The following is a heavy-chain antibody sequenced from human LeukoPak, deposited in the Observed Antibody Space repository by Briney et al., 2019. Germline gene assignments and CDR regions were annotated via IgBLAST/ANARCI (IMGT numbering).Heavy chain of an antibody. V-gene: IGHV3-7*01. D-gene: IGHD2-2*01. CDR3: AREDIVVVPAAPKGDFFDY. J-gene: IGHJ4*02. CDR2: IKQGGREK. Sequence: PGGSLRLSCAGSGFTFSSFWMGWVRQGPGKGLEGVANIKQGGREKYYVDSGKGRFTISRDNAKNSVYLQMNSLRAEDTAVSYCAREDIVVVPAAPKGDFFDYWGQGTLVTVSS. CDR1: GFTFSSFW.